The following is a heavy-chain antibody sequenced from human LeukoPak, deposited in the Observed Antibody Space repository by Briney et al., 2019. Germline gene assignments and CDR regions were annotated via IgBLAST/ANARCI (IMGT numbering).Heavy chain of an antibody. CDR1: GGSISSYY. CDR2: IYYSGST. J-gene: IGHJ4*02. Sequence: SETLSLTCTVSGGSISSYYWSWIRQPPGKGLEWIGYIYYSGSTNYNPSLKSRVTISVDTSKNQFSLKLSSVTAADAAVYYCARVPLSCGGDCYSEAFYFDYWGQGTLVTVSS. D-gene: IGHD2-21*02. CDR3: ARVPLSCGGDCYSEAFYFDY. V-gene: IGHV4-59*01.